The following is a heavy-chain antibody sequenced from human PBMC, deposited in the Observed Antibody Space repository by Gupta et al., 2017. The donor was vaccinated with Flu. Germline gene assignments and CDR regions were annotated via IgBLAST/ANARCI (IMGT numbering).Heavy chain of an antibody. CDR2: TYYSGST. CDR3: ATDYYGSGSRRVWGEHEYLNAFDI. J-gene: IGHJ3*02. D-gene: IGHD3-10*01. Sequence: QLQLQESGPGLVKPSETLSLTCTVSGGSISSSSYYWGWIRQPPGKGLEWIGSTYYSGSTYYNPSLKSRVTISVDTSKNQFSLKLSSVTAADTAVYYCATDYYGSGSRRVWGEHEYLNAFDIWGQGTMVTVSS. V-gene: IGHV4-39*01. CDR1: GGSISSSSYY.